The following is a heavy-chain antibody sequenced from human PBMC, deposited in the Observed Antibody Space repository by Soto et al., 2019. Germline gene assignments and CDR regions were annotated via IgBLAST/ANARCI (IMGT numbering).Heavy chain of an antibody. CDR3: ARQIYDSDTGPNFQYYFDS. CDR2: IDPSDSQT. J-gene: IGHJ4*02. V-gene: IGHV5-10-1*01. CDR1: GYSFAGYW. D-gene: IGHD3-22*01. Sequence: AEYLKISCKGSGYSFAGYWITWVRQKPGKGLEWMGRIDPSDSQTYYSPSFRGHVTISVTKSITTVFLQWSSLRASDTAMYYCARQIYDSDTGPNFQYYFDSWGQGTPVTVSS.